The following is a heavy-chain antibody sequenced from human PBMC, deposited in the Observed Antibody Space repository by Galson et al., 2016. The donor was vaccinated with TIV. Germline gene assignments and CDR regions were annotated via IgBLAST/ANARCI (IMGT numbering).Heavy chain of an antibody. J-gene: IGHJ6*02. CDR2: ISYSGSAK. D-gene: IGHD1-26*01. V-gene: IGHV3-11*01. CDR3: ARYSGKSYALDV. Sequence: SLSLSCAASGFTLSDYYMTWIRQAPGKGLEWLSHISYSGSAKYDADSMKGRLTMSRDIAKNSMYLGMSSLRAEDTAVYYCARYSGKSYALDVWGQGTAVTVSS. CDR1: GFTLSDYY.